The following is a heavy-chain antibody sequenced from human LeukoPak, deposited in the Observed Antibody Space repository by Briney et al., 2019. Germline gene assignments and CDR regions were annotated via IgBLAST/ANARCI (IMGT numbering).Heavy chain of an antibody. Sequence: MASETLSFTCTVSGGSISSSSYYWGWIRQPPGKGLEWIGSIYSSGSTYYNPSLKSRVTISVDTSKNQFSLKLSSVTAADTAVYYCARHLSQWLPYGPYYFDYWGQGTLVTVSS. D-gene: IGHD6-19*01. CDR3: ARHLSQWLPYGPYYFDY. CDR1: GGSISSSSYY. V-gene: IGHV4-39*01. CDR2: IYSSGST. J-gene: IGHJ4*02.